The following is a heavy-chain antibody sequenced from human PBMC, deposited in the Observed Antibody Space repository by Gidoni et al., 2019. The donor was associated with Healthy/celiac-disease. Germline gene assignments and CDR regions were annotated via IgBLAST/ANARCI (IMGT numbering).Heavy chain of an antibody. CDR3: ALLGWSVSTSIAARPGWYFDL. CDR2: IYWDDDK. D-gene: IGHD6-6*01. J-gene: IGHJ2*01. V-gene: IGHV2-5*02. Sequence: QITLKESGPTLVKPTQTLTLTCTFSGFSLSTSGVGVGWIRQPPGKALEWLALIYWDDDKRYSPSLKSRLTITKDTSKNQVVLTMTNMDPVDTATYYCALLGWSVSTSIAARPGWYFDLWGRGTLVTVSS. CDR1: GFSLSTSGVG.